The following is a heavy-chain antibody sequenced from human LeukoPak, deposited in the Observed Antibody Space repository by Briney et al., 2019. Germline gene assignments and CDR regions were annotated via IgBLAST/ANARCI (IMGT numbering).Heavy chain of an antibody. Sequence: SETLSLTCTVSGGSISSSSYYWGWIRQPPGKGLEWIGSIYYSGSTYYNPPLKSRVTISVDTSKNQFSLKLSSVTAADTAVYYCARIYYDILTGYYSFADYWGQGTLVTVSS. CDR2: IYYSGST. D-gene: IGHD3-9*01. CDR1: GGSISSSSYY. V-gene: IGHV4-39*07. CDR3: ARIYYDILTGYYSFADY. J-gene: IGHJ4*02.